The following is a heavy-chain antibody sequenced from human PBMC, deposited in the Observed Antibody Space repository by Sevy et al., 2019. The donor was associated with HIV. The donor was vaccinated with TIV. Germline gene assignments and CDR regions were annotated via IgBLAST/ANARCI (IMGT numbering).Heavy chain of an antibody. CDR3: ARDPGVVIDWLLSDAFDI. CDR2: ISSSSSYI. D-gene: IGHD3-9*01. J-gene: IGHJ3*02. CDR1: GFTFSSYS. V-gene: IGHV3-21*01. Sequence: GGSLRLSCAASGFTFSSYSMNWVRQAPGKGLEWVSSISSSSSYIYYADSVKGRFTISRDNAKNSLYLQMNSLRAEDTAVYYCARDPGVVIDWLLSDAFDIWGQGTMVTVSS.